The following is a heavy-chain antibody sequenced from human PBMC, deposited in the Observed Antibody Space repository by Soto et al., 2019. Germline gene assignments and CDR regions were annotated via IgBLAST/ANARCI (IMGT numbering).Heavy chain of an antibody. D-gene: IGHD1-1*01. CDR1: GGSISSYY. J-gene: IGHJ4*02. Sequence: SETLSLTCTVSGGSISSYYWSWIRQPPGKGLEWIGYIYYSGSTNYNPSLKGRVTISVDTSKNQFSLKLSSVTAADTAVYYCARRYGYSFDYWGQGTLVTVSS. V-gene: IGHV4-59*08. CDR3: ARRYGYSFDY. CDR2: IYYSGST.